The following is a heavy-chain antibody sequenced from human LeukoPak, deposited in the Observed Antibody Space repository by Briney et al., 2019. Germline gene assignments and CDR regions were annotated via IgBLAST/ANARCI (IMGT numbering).Heavy chain of an antibody. CDR1: GYTFTSYG. J-gene: IGHJ3*02. V-gene: IGHV1-2*02. CDR3: AREGSGWYNAFDI. Sequence: GASVKVSCKASGYTFTSYGISWVRQAPGQGLEWMGWINPNTGGTNFAQKFQGRVTMTRDTSINTAYMELNRLRSDDTAVYYCAREGSGWYNAFDIWGQGTMVTVSS. D-gene: IGHD6-19*01. CDR2: INPNTGGT.